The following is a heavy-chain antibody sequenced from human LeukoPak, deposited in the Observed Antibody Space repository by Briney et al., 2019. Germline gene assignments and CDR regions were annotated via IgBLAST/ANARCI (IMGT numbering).Heavy chain of an antibody. V-gene: IGHV3-74*01. CDR1: GFTFSSNW. CDR3: SRDFNGRNDF. J-gene: IGHJ4*02. Sequence: PGGSLRLSCAASGFTFSSNWMHWLRQGPGKGLVWVSRINPDRSRTGYAESVKGRFTISRDNAKNTLSLEMNSLGDEDTAVYYCSRDFNGRNDFWGQGTLVTVSS. D-gene: IGHD1-14*01. CDR2: INPDRSRT.